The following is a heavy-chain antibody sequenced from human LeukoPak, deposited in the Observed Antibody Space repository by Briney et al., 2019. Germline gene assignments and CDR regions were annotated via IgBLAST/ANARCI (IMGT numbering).Heavy chain of an antibody. CDR1: GFTFSSYA. D-gene: IGHD3-16*02. V-gene: IGHV3-23*01. Sequence: GGSLRLSCAASGFTFSSYALSWVRQAPGKGLEWVSGISGSGGSTYYADSVKGRFTISRDNSKNTLCLQMDSLRAEDTAVYYCAKEGNMITFGGVIVAFDYWGQGTLVTVSS. CDR3: AKEGNMITFGGVIVAFDY. CDR2: ISGSGGST. J-gene: IGHJ4*02.